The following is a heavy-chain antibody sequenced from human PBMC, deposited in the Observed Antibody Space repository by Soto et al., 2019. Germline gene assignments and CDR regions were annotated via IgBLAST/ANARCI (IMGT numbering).Heavy chain of an antibody. CDR3: ARDPFILRTVYYFDY. Sequence: QVQLVESGGGVVQPGRSLRLSCAASGFTFSSYGMHWVRQAPGKGLEWVAVIWHDGSNKYYADSVKGRFTISRDNSKNTLYLQMNSLRAEDTAVYYCARDPFILRTVYYFDYWGQGTLVTVSS. J-gene: IGHJ4*02. CDR2: IWHDGSNK. V-gene: IGHV3-33*01. D-gene: IGHD2-8*02. CDR1: GFTFSSYG.